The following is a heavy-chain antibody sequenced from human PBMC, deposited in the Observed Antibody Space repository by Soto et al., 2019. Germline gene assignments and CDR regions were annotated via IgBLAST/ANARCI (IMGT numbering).Heavy chain of an antibody. D-gene: IGHD5-12*01. CDR3: AREIVATITPAYYYYGMDV. Sequence: EVQLVESGGGLVKPGGSLRLSCAASGFTFSSYSMNWVRQAPGKGLEWVSSISSSSSYIYYADSVKGRFTISRDNAKNSLYLQMNSLRAEDTAVYYCAREIVATITPAYYYYGMDVWGQGTTVTVSS. CDR1: GFTFSSYS. J-gene: IGHJ6*02. CDR2: ISSSSSYI. V-gene: IGHV3-21*01.